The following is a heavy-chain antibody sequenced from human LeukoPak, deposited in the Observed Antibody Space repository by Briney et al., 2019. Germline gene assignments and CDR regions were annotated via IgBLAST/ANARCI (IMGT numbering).Heavy chain of an antibody. CDR1: GYSISSGFY. J-gene: IGHJ2*01. CDR3: ARVPPVVAGYWYFDL. Sequence: SETLSPTCTVSGYSISSGFYWGWLQQPPGKGLKWIGNIYHSGNTYYNPSLKNRITISVDTSKNQFSLKLSSVTAADTAMYYRARVPPVVAGYWYFDLWGRGTLVTVSS. V-gene: IGHV4-38-2*02. CDR2: IYHSGNT. D-gene: IGHD2-15*01.